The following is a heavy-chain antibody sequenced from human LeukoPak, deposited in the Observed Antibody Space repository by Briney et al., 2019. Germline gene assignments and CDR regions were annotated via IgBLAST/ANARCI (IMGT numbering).Heavy chain of an antibody. Sequence: PGGSLRLSCAASGFTFSSYAMSWVRQAPGKGLEWVSAISGSGGSTYYADSVKGRFTISRDNSKNTLYLQMNSLRVEDTAVYYCARDLPDQLWSHHYWGQRALVIVPS. CDR2: ISGSGGST. D-gene: IGHD1-1*01. CDR3: ARDLPDQLWSHHY. CDR1: GFTFSSYA. V-gene: IGHV3-23*01. J-gene: IGHJ4*02.